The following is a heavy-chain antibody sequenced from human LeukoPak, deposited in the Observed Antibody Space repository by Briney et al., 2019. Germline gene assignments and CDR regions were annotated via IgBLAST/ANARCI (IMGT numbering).Heavy chain of an antibody. J-gene: IGHJ6*02. CDR2: IYYSGST. D-gene: IGHD4-23*01. CDR3: ARDSTVVTAYGMDV. CDR1: GGSISSYY. V-gene: IGHV4-59*01. Sequence: SETLSLTCTVSGGSISSYYWSWIRQPPGKGLEWIGYIYYSGSTNYNPSLKSRVTISVDTSKNQFSLKLSSVTAAGTAVYYCARDSTVVTAYGMDVWGQGTTVTVSS.